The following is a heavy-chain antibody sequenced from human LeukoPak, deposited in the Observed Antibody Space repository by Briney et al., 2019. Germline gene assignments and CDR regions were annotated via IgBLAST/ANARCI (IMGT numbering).Heavy chain of an antibody. CDR2: IYYSGST. D-gene: IGHD3-3*01. J-gene: IGHJ6*03. Sequence: SSETLSLTCTVSGGSISSYYWSWIRQPPGKGLEWIGSIYYSGSTYYNPSLKSRVTISVDTSKNQFSLKLSSVTAADTAVYYCASPNQYYDFWSGPYYMDVWGKGTTVTVSS. CDR3: ASPNQYYDFWSGPYYMDV. CDR1: GGSISSYY. V-gene: IGHV4-39*01.